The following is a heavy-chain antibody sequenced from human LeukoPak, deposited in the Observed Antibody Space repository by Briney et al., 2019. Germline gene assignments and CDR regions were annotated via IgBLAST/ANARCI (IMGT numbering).Heavy chain of an antibody. J-gene: IGHJ6*02. Sequence: PGGSLRLSCAASGFTVSSNYMSWVRQAPGKGLEWVSYISLRGDSIYYADSVKGRFTISRDNAKNSLYLQMNNLRVEDTAVYYCARGHYGLDVWGQGTTVTVSS. CDR3: ARGHYGLDV. CDR1: GFTVSSNY. CDR2: ISLRGDSI. V-gene: IGHV3-11*01.